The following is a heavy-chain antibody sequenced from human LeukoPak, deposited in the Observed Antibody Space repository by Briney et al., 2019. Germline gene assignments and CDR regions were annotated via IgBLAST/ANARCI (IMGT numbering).Heavy chain of an antibody. J-gene: IGHJ4*02. CDR3: AKSYDY. Sequence: GESLRISCKGSGYSFTNYWISWVRQMPGKGLEWMGIIYPGDSDTRYSPSFEGQVTISADNSITTAYLQWSSLKASDTAIYYCAKSYDYWGQGTLVTVSS. CDR2: IYPGDSDT. V-gene: IGHV5-51*06. CDR1: GYSFTNYW.